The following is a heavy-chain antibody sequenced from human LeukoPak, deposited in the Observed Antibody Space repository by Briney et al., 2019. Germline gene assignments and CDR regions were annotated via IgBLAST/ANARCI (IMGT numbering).Heavy chain of an antibody. J-gene: IGHJ5*02. CDR3: ARSGTYYYDSTSNRGWFDP. CDR2: ISAYNGNT. V-gene: IGHV1-18*01. Sequence: ASVKVSCKASGYTFTSYGISWVRQAPGQGLEWMGWISAYNGNTNYAQKLQGRVTMTTDTSTSTAYMELRSLRSDDTAVYYCARSGTYYYDSTSNRGWFDPWGQGTLVTVSS. D-gene: IGHD3-22*01. CDR1: GYTFTSYG.